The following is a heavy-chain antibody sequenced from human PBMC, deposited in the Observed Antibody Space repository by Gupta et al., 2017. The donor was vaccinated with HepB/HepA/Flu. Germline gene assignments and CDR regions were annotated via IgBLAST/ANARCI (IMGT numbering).Heavy chain of an antibody. J-gene: IGHJ4*02. CDR3: ARGGYYGSGSSKYYFDY. Sequence: QVQLQQWGAGLLKPSETLSLTCAVYGGSFSGYYWSWIRQHPGKGLEWIGEINHSGSTNYNPSLKSRVTISVDTSKNQFSLKLSSVTAADTAVYYCARGGYYGSGSSKYYFDYWGQGTLVTVSS. CDR2: INHSGST. D-gene: IGHD3-10*01. CDR1: GGSFSGYY. V-gene: IGHV4-34*01.